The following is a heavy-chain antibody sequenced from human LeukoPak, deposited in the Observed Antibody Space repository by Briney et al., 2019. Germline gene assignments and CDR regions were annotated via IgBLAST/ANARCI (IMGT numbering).Heavy chain of an antibody. V-gene: IGHV3-7*01. J-gene: IGHJ6*02. D-gene: IGHD3-22*01. CDR3: AREPMTYGMDV. CDR1: EFTFNNYW. CDR2: INQDGSQK. Sequence: PGGSLRLSCAASEFTFNNYWMSWVRQAPGKGLEWVANINQDGSQKYYVDSLKGRFTISRDNAKNSLYLQMNSLRAEDTAVYYCAREPMTYGMDVWGQGTTVTVSS.